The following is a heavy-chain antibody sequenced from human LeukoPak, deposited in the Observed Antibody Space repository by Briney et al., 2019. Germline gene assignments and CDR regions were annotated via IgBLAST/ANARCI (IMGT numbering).Heavy chain of an antibody. J-gene: IGHJ4*02. CDR2: ISYDGSNK. D-gene: IGHD3-9*01. Sequence: GGSLRLSCAASGFTFSSYAMHWVRQAPGKGLEWVAVISYDGSNKYYADSVKGRFTISRDNSKNRLYLQMNSLRAEDTAVYYCARDRPSVLRYFDWALDYWGQGTLVTVSS. CDR1: GFTFSSYA. CDR3: ARDRPSVLRYFDWALDY. V-gene: IGHV3-30*01.